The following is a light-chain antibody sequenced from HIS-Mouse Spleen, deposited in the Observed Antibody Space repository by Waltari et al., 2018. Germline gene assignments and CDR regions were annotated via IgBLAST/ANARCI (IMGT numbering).Light chain of an antibody. CDR2: DDS. V-gene: IGLV3-21*03. CDR1: NIGSKS. Sequence: SYVLTQPPPVSVAPRKTARSTCGGNNIGSKSVQWYQQKPGQAPVLVVYDDSDRPSGIPERFSGSNSGNTATLTISRVEAGDEADYYCQVWDSSSDHVVFGGGTKLTVL. CDR3: QVWDSSSDHVV. J-gene: IGLJ2*01.